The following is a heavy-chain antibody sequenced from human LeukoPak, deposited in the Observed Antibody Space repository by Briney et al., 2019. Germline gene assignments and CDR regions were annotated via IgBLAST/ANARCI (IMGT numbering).Heavy chain of an antibody. V-gene: IGHV3-23*01. CDR3: AKITTN. Sequence: AGGSLRLSCAASGFTFSSSSMSWVRQAPGKGLEWVSTISGSGGSSYYADSGKGRFTISRDDSKNTLYLQMHSLRAEDTAVYYCAKITTNWGQGTLVTVSS. CDR2: ISGSGGSS. D-gene: IGHD1-1*01. CDR1: GFTFSSSS. J-gene: IGHJ4*02.